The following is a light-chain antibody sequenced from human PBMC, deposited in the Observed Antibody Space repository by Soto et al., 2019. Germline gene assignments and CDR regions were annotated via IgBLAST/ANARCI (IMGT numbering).Light chain of an antibody. CDR3: SSYAGNSPLWV. V-gene: IGLV2-23*02. Sequence: QSALTQPASVSGSPGQSITISCTGTSSDVGSYNLVSWYQHHPGKAPKLILYEVSQRPSWVPSHFSGSKSGNTASLTLSGLQAEDEADSYCSSYAGNSPLWVFGGGTKLTVL. J-gene: IGLJ3*02. CDR1: SSDVGSYNL. CDR2: EVS.